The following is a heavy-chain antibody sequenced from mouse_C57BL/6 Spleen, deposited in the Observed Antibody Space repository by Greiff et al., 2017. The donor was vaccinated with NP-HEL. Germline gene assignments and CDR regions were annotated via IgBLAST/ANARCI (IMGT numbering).Heavy chain of an antibody. CDR1: GYTFTDYN. V-gene: IGHV1-18*01. D-gene: IGHD2-1*01. Sequence: VQLKESGPELVKPGASVKIPCKASGYTFTDYNMDWVKQSHGKSLEWIGDINPNNGGTIYNQKFKGKATLTVDKSSSTAYMELRSLTSEDTAVYYCARTTTIPFAYWGQGTLVTVSA. CDR3: ARTTTIPFAY. J-gene: IGHJ3*01. CDR2: INPNNGGT.